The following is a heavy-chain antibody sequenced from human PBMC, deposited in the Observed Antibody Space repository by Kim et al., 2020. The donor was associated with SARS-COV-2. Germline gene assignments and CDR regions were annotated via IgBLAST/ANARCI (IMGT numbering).Heavy chain of an antibody. J-gene: IGHJ6*01. D-gene: IGHD3-10*01. Sequence: GGSLRLSCAASGFTFSSYAMHWVRQAPGKGLEWVAVISYDGSNKYYADSVKGRFTISRDNSKNTLYLQMNSLRAEDTAVYYCARDRRGGSGSYSHYYYYG. CDR3: ARDRRGGSGSYSHYYYYG. V-gene: IGHV3-30-3*01. CDR2: ISYDGSNK. CDR1: GFTFSSYA.